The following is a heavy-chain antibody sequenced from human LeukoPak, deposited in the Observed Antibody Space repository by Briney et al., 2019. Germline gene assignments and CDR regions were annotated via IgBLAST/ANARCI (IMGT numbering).Heavy chain of an antibody. V-gene: IGHV4-30-2*01. CDR1: GGSISSGAYY. CDR3: ARDLVSTSQLDC. CDR2: IDHSGST. Sequence: SETLSLTCTVSGGSISSGAYYWSWIRQPPGKGLEWIEYIDHSGSTSYNTSLKSRVTISLGRSKNQSSLKLSSVAAADTAVYYCARDLVSTSQLDCWGQGTLVTVSS. D-gene: IGHD5/OR15-5a*01. J-gene: IGHJ4*02.